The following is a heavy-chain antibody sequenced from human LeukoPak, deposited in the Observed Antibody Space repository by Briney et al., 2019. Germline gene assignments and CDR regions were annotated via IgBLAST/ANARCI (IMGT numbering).Heavy chain of an antibody. Sequence: PSETLSLTCVVSGYSISSGYYWGWIRQPPGKGLEWIGSIYHSGSTYYNPSLKSRVTISVDTSKNQFSLKLSSVTAADTAVYYCARLRSSSLVDYWGQGTLVTVSS. CDR3: ARLRSSSLVDY. CDR1: GYSISSGYY. CDR2: IYHSGST. V-gene: IGHV4-38-2*01. D-gene: IGHD6-13*01. J-gene: IGHJ4*02.